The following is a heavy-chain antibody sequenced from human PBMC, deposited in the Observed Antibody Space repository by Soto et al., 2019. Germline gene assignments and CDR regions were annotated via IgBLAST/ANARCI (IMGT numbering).Heavy chain of an antibody. CDR1: GYTFISHG. D-gene: IGHD2-15*01. CDR3: ARVSSSIVVVPDYGMDV. V-gene: IGHV1-18*04. CDR2: ISGKNGNT. Sequence: QVQLVQSGVEVKKPGASVKVSCKASGYTFISHGISWVRQAPGQGLEWMGWISGKNGNTNYAQKLQGRVTLTTDTSTSIAYMELRSVRSVVTAVYYCARVSSSIVVVPDYGMDVWGQRTTVTVSS. J-gene: IGHJ6*02.